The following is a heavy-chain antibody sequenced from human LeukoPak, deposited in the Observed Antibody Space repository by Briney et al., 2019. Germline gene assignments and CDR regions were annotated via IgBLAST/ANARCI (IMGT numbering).Heavy chain of an antibody. CDR2: ISAYNGNT. V-gene: IGHV1-18*01. J-gene: IGHJ4*02. CDR1: GYTFTSYG. D-gene: IGHD3-22*01. CDR3: ARDGVTYYYDSSGYYFH. Sequence: ASVKASCKASGYTFTSYGISWVRQAPGQGLEWMGWISAYNGNTNYAQKLQGRVTMTTDTSTSTAYMELRSLRSDDTAVYYCARDGVTYYYDSSGYYFHWGQGTLVTVSS.